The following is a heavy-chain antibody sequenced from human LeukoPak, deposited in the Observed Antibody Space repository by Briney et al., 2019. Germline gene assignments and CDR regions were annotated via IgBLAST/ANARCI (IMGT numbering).Heavy chain of an antibody. Sequence: GGSLRLSCAASGFTFSTFALHWVRQAQGKGLEWVAVISSDGSYKYYADSVKGRFAISRDNSKNTLFLQMNSLRAEDTAVYYCARKYTRGSAHFDYWGQGTLVTVSS. CDR1: GFTFSTFA. CDR2: ISSDGSYK. J-gene: IGHJ4*02. CDR3: ARKYTRGSAHFDY. V-gene: IGHV3-30*09. D-gene: IGHD6-6*01.